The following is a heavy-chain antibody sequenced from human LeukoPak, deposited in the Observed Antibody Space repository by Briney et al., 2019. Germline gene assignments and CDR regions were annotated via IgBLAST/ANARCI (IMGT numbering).Heavy chain of an antibody. Sequence: PGGSLRLSCAASGFTFSSYSMNWVRQAPGKGLEWVPSISSSSSYIYYADSVKGRFTISRDNAKNSLYLQMNSLRAEDTAVYYCARVGVSYYYYYYGMDVWGQGATVTVSS. CDR2: ISSSSSYI. V-gene: IGHV3-21*01. CDR3: ARVGVSYYYYYYGMDV. J-gene: IGHJ6*02. D-gene: IGHD3-16*01. CDR1: GFTFSSYS.